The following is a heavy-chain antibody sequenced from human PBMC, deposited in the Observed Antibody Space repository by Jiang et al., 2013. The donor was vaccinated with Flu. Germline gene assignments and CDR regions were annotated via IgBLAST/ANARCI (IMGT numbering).Heavy chain of an antibody. J-gene: IGHJ3*02. CDR3: AKDFRSYGDYGAFDI. D-gene: IGHD4-17*01. CDR2: ISYDGSNK. V-gene: IGHV3-30*18. CDR1: GFTFSSYG. Sequence: VQLVESGGGVVQPGRSLRLSCAASGFTFSSYGMHWVRQAPGKGLEWVAVISYDGSNKYYADSVKGRFTISRDNSKNTLYLQMNSLRAEDTAVYYCAKDFRSYGDYGAFDIWGQGTMVTVPS.